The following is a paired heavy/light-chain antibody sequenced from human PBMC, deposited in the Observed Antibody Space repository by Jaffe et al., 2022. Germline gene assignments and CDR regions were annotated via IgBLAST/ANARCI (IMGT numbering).Light chain of an antibody. CDR2: EVS. CDR3: SSYTVNHHYV. V-gene: IGLV2-8*01. J-gene: IGLJ1*01. Sequence: QSALTQPPSASGSPGQSVTISCTGTSSDVGSYNYVSWYQQHPGKAPKLLIFEVSKRPSGVPDRFSGSKSGNTASLTVSGLLADDEADYYCSSYTVNHHYVFGTGTQVTVL. CDR1: SSDVGSYNY.
Heavy chain of an antibody. V-gene: IGHV1-46*03. CDR3: ARDGGYFGDNRY. CDR2: IHPGSGDT. D-gene: IGHD4-17*01. Sequence: QVQLVQSGAEVKEPGASVKVSCKASGYTFTNYYMHWVRQVPGQGLEWMGIIHPGSGDTNFAQKFQGRVSLTRDTSTNTLYMELSSLRSEDTAVYYCARDGGYFGDNRYWGQGTLVTVFS. J-gene: IGHJ4*02. CDR1: GYTFTNYY.